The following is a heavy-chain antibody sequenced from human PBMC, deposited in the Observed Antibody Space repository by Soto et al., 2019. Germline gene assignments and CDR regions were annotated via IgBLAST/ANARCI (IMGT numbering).Heavy chain of an antibody. CDR1: GGTFSSYA. CDR3: ARGDTMIEYGMDV. Sequence: SVKVSCKASGGTFSSYAICWVRQAPGQGLEWMGGIIPIFGTANYAQKFQGRVTITADESTSTAYMELSSLRSEDTAVYYCARGDTMIEYGMDVWGQGTTVTVSS. CDR2: IIPIFGTA. V-gene: IGHV1-69*13. D-gene: IGHD3-22*01. J-gene: IGHJ6*02.